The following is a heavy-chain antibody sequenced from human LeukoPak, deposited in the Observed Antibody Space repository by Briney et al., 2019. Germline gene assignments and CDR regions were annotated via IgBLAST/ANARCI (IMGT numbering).Heavy chain of an antibody. V-gene: IGHV3-23*01. CDR3: AKGTPRDGYNSGYFDY. Sequence: GGSLRLSCAASGFTFSTYAMSWVRQAPGKGLEWVSIISDDGVYTYYAESVEGRFTISRDNSKNTLYLQMNSPRAEDTAVYYCAKGTPRDGYNSGYFDYCGQGTLVTVSS. CDR2: ISDDGVYT. D-gene: IGHD5-24*01. CDR1: GFTFSTYA. J-gene: IGHJ4*02.